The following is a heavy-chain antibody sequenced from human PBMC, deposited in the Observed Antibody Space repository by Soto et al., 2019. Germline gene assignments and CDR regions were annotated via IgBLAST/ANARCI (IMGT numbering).Heavy chain of an antibody. Sequence: GEALKISCKGSGYSFTSYWIGWVRQMPGKSLEWMGVIYPGDSDTKYSPAFPGQVTISTHKSTPTPHLHWSRLKASDTPKYSCARHVPTIPFDYWGRGPLVTVSS. CDR3: ARHVPTIPFDY. J-gene: IGHJ4*02. D-gene: IGHD1-1*01. CDR1: GYSFTSYW. CDR2: IYPGDSDT. V-gene: IGHV5-51*01.